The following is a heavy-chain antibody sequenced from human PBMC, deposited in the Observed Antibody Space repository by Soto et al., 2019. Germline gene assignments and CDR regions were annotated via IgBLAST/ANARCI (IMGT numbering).Heavy chain of an antibody. D-gene: IGHD3-10*01. CDR3: SFGVAMVRGVITGGYYYYYMDV. J-gene: IGHJ6*03. V-gene: IGHV3-53*04. CDR1: GFTVSSNY. CDR2: IYSGGST. Sequence: GGSLRLSCAASGFTVSSNYMSWVRQAPGKGLEWVSVIYSGGSTYYADSVKGRFTISRHNSKNTLYLQMNSLRAEDTAVYYCSFGVAMVRGVITGGYYYYYMDVWGKGTTVTVSS.